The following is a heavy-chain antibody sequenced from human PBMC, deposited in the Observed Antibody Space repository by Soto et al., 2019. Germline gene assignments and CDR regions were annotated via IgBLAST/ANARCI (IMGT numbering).Heavy chain of an antibody. D-gene: IGHD3-10*01. J-gene: IGHJ3*01. CDR3: VRGGGAFDL. Sequence: PGGSLRLSCAASGFTISGYWMSWVRQAPGEGLEWLANINKDGSDERYLDSVKGRFTISRDNAKNSLYLHMDSLRAEDTAIYYCVRGGGAFDLWGQGTTVTVSS. V-gene: IGHV3-7*04. CDR2: INKDGSDE. CDR1: GFTISGYW.